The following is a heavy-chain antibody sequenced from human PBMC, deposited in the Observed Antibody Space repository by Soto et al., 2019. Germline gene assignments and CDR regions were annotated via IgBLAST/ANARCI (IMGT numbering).Heavy chain of an antibody. J-gene: IGHJ4*02. CDR2: INSDGSST. CDR1: GFTFSSYW. Sequence: EVQLVESWGGLVQPGGSLRLSCAASGFTFSSYWMHWVRQAPGKGLVWVSRINSDGSSTSYADSVKGRFTISRDNAKNTLYLQMNSLRAEDTAVYYCARGAYYDFWSGYDFDYWGQGTLVTVSS. CDR3: ARGAYYDFWSGYDFDY. V-gene: IGHV3-74*01. D-gene: IGHD3-3*01.